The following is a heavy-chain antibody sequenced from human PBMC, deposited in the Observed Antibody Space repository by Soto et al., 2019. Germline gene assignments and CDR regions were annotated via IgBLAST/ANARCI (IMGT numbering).Heavy chain of an antibody. J-gene: IGHJ3*02. Sequence: QGTLKESGPTLVKPTQTLTLTCSFSGFSLSTSGVGVGWIRQSPGKAMEWLALIYWSGDEHYRPSLKSRLTIIKDTFKIHVVLIMSDMDPVDTATYYCARGLAPLPVFAFDIWGQGTMVTVSS. CDR3: ARGLAPLPVFAFDI. CDR1: GFSLSTSGVG. D-gene: IGHD6-6*01. CDR2: IYWSGDE. V-gene: IGHV2-5*01.